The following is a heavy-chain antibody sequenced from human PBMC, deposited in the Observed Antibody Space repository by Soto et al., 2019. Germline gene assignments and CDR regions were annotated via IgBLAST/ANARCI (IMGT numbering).Heavy chain of an antibody. CDR1: GYTFTSYV. V-gene: IGHV1-3*01. CDR3: ARGGSLYWYFDL. CDR2: INAGNGNT. D-gene: IGHD1-26*01. J-gene: IGHJ2*01. Sequence: ASVKVSRQASGYTFTSYVMHWVRQAPGQRLEWMGWINAGNGNTKYSQKFQGRVTITRDTSASTAYMELSSLRSEDTAVYYCARGGSLYWYFDLWGRGTLVTVPQ.